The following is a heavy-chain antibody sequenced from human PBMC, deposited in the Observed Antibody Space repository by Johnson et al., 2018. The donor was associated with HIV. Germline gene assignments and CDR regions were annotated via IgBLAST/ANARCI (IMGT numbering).Heavy chain of an antibody. J-gene: IGHJ3*02. V-gene: IGHV3-74*02. D-gene: IGHD3-22*01. Sequence: VQLVESVGGLVQPGGSLRLSCVGSGFTFSTNWMHWVRQAPGKGLVWVSRINSDGSSTSYADSVKGRFTISRANSKNTLYLQMNSLRAEDTAVYYCARGGLTYYYDSSGYPDAFDIWGQGTMVTVSS. CDR1: GFTFSTNW. CDR3: ARGGLTYYYDSSGYPDAFDI. CDR2: INSDGSST.